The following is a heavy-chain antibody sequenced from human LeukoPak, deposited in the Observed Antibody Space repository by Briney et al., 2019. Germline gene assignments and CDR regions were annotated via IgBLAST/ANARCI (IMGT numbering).Heavy chain of an antibody. J-gene: IGHJ4*02. V-gene: IGHV5-51*01. CDR2: LNPGDSDI. Sequence: GESLKISCKGSGYSFTSYWIGWVRQMPGKGLEWMGILNPGDSDIRYSPSFQGQVTISADRSISTAYLQWSSLTASDTAMYYCARQASAASDYWGQGTLVTVSS. D-gene: IGHD6-13*01. CDR3: ARQASAASDY. CDR1: GYSFTSYW.